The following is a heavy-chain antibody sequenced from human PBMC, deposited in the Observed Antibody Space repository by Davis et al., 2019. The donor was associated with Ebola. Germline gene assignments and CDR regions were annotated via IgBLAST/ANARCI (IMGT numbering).Heavy chain of an antibody. Sequence: AASVKVSCKASGYTFTSYGITWVRQAPGKGLEWMGWINPHNGNTNYAQKFQGRVTMTRDTSTSTVYMELSSLRSEDTAVYYCAREEITIFGVVTPTGYYYYYYGMDVWGKGTTVTVSS. D-gene: IGHD3-3*01. CDR3: AREEITIFGVVTPTGYYYYYYGMDV. CDR1: GYTFTSYG. J-gene: IGHJ6*04. V-gene: IGHV1-18*04. CDR2: INPHNGNT.